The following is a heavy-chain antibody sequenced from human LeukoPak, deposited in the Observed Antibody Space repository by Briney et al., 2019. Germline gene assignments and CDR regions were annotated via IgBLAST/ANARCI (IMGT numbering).Heavy chain of an antibody. CDR1: GGSISSGDYY. J-gene: IGHJ4*02. CDR3: ARDGRYYDSSGLDY. V-gene: IGHV4-30-4*08. CDR2: IYYSGST. D-gene: IGHD3-22*01. Sequence: SATLSLSCTVSGGSISSGDYYWSWIRQPPGNGLEWIGYIYYSGSTYYNPSLKSRVTISVDTSKNQFSLKLSSVTAADTAVYYCARDGRYYDSSGLDYWGQGTLVTVSS.